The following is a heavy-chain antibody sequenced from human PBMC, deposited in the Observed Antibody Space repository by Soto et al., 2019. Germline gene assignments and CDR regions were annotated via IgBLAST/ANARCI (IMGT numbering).Heavy chain of an antibody. CDR1: GGSISSYY. D-gene: IGHD1-20*01. CDR3: ARVGNWNTYYYGMDV. CDR2: IYYSGST. V-gene: IGHV4-59*01. Sequence: PSETLSLTCTVSGGSISSYYWSWIRQPPGKGLEWIGYIYYSGSTNYNPSLKSRVTISVDTSKNQFSLKLSSVTAADTAVYYCARVGNWNTYYYGMDVWGQGTTVTVSS. J-gene: IGHJ6*02.